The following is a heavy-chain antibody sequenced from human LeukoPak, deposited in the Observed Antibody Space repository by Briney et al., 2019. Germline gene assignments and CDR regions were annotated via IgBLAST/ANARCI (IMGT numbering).Heavy chain of an antibody. V-gene: IGHV3-9*01. D-gene: IGHD1-26*01. Sequence: GGSLRLSCAASGFTFDDYAMHWVRQAPGKGLEWVSGISWNSGSIGYADSVKGRFTISRDNAKNSLYLQMNSLRAEDTAVYYCARDYEIVGASGDYYYGMDVWGQGTTVTVSS. CDR3: ARDYEIVGASGDYYYGMDV. J-gene: IGHJ6*02. CDR2: ISWNSGSI. CDR1: GFTFDDYA.